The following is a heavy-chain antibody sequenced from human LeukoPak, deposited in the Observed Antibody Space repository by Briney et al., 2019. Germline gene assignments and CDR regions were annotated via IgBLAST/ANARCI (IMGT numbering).Heavy chain of an antibody. D-gene: IGHD5-24*01. J-gene: IGHJ4*02. V-gene: IGHV4-59*01. CDR3: ARAQMAINPFDY. CDR2: IYYSWNT. CDR1: GGSISSYY. Sequence: PSETLSLTCTVCGGSISSYYWSWIRQPPGKGLEWIGYIYYSWNTNLNPALKRRSTISVDTFKEHFFLKLSSVTAADTAVYYCARAQMAINPFDYWGQGTLVTVSS.